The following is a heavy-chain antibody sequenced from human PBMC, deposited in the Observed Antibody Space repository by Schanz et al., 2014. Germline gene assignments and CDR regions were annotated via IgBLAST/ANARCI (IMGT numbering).Heavy chain of an antibody. V-gene: IGHV1-18*01. J-gene: IGHJ3*02. Sequence: QLMQSGSEVRKPGASVKVSCKASGYIFGSHGMTWVRQAPGQGPELMGWINAHTGNTQYAQKFQSRVNMTRDTVTTTVHLELTRLRTDYTAIYYCARVHIATYLYDSPGDFDIWGQGTRVTVSS. D-gene: IGHD3-22*01. CDR1: GYIFGSHG. CDR2: INAHTGNT. CDR3: ARVHIATYLYDSPGDFDI.